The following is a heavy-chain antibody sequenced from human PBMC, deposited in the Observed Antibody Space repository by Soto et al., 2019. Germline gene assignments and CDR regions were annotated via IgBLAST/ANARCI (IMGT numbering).Heavy chain of an antibody. CDR2: ISWNSGSI. Sequence: EVQLVESGGGLVQPGRSLRLSCAASGFTFDDYAMHWVRQAPGKGLEWVSGISWNSGSIGYADSVKGRFTISRDNAKNSLYLQMNSLRAEDTALYYCAKDMVAAAGTEAFDIWGLGTMVTVSS. V-gene: IGHV3-9*01. CDR1: GFTFDDYA. J-gene: IGHJ3*02. CDR3: AKDMVAAAGTEAFDI. D-gene: IGHD6-13*01.